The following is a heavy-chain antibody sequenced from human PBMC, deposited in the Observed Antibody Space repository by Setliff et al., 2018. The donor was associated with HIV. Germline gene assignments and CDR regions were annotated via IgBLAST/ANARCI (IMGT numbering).Heavy chain of an antibody. Sequence: GASVKVSCKASGYTFTSYGISWVRQAPGQGLEWMGWINTNTGNPTYAQGFTGRFVFSLDTSVSTAYLQISSLEAEDTAVYYCARDLNKGSIDYWGRGTLVTVSS. CDR3: ARDLNKGSIDY. CDR2: INTNTGNP. D-gene: IGHD3-10*01. J-gene: IGHJ4*02. CDR1: GYTFTSYG. V-gene: IGHV7-4-1*02.